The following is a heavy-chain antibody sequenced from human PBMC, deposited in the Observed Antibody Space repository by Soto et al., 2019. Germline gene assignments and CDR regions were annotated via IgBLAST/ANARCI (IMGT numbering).Heavy chain of an antibody. CDR1: GFTFSNAW. CDR2: IKSKTDGGTT. J-gene: IGHJ4*02. D-gene: IGHD1-26*01. CDR3: TTESIVGDTSFDY. Sequence: GGSLRLSCAASGFTFSNAWMSWVRQAPGKGLKWVGRIKSKTDGGTTDYAAPVKGRFTISRDDSKNTLYLQMNSLKTEDTAVNYCTTESIVGDTSFDYWGQGTLVTVSS. V-gene: IGHV3-15*01.